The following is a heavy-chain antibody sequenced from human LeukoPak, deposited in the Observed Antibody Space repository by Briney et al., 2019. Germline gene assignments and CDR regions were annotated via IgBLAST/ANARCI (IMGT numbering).Heavy chain of an antibody. D-gene: IGHD2-15*01. V-gene: IGHV3-30*18. CDR2: ISYDGSNK. Sequence: HPGRSLRLSCAASGFTFSSYGMHWVRQAPGKGLEWVAVISYDGSNKYYADSVKGRFTISRDNSKNTLYLQMNSLRAEDTAVHYCAKVGGSPTPGAFDIWGQGTMVTVSS. CDR3: AKVGGSPTPGAFDI. CDR1: GFTFSSYG. J-gene: IGHJ3*02.